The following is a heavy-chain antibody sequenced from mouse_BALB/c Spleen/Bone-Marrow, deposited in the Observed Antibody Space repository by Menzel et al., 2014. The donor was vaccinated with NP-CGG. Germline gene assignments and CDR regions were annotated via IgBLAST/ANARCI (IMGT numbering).Heavy chain of an antibody. CDR3: ASYRLRTYFDY. D-gene: IGHD2-14*01. Sequence: EVQLQQSGAELVKPGASVRLSCTASGFNIKDTYIHWVKQRPEQGLEWIGRIDPANGNTKYDPKFQGKATITADTSSNTAYLPLSSLTSEDTAVYYCASYRLRTYFDYWGQGTTLTVSS. CDR1: GFNIKDTY. J-gene: IGHJ2*01. CDR2: IDPANGNT. V-gene: IGHV14-3*02.